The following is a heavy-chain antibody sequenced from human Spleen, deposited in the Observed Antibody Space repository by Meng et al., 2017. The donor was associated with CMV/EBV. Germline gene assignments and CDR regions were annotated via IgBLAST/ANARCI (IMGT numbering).Heavy chain of an antibody. J-gene: IGHJ5*02. CDR1: GYTFTSYA. CDR2: INAGKGDT. V-gene: IGHV1-3*01. D-gene: IGHD1-26*01. CDR3: ARKVGASTYWFDP. Sequence: QVQLVQSGAEVKKPGASVTVSCKASGYTFTSYAMHWVRQAPGQRLEWMGWINAGKGDTKYSQKSQGRVTITRDTTASTAYMVLISLRSEDTAVYYCARKVGASTYWFDPSGQGTLVTVSS.